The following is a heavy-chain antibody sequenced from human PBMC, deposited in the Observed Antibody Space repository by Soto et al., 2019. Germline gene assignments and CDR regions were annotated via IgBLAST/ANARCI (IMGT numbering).Heavy chain of an antibody. J-gene: IGHJ4*02. CDR3: ARASVYYCPNSECGFFFDH. CDR2: ISLSGTT. Sequence: QVLLQESGPRLVKPSETLSLTCSVSGVSIDSGAFYWNWIRQFPGKGPELLGYISLSGTTYYSPSLKSRISMSIDTSKNQFSLEMTSVTAADTAVYFCARASVYYCPNSECGFFFDHWGRGALVAVSS. D-gene: IGHD2-8*01. CDR1: GVSIDSGAFY. V-gene: IGHV4-31*02.